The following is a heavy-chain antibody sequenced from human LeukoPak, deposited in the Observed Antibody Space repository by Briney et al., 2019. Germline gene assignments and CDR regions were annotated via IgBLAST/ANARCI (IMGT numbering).Heavy chain of an antibody. V-gene: IGHV5-51*01. CDR3: ARVKKSGGSPHGMDV. D-gene: IGHD6-19*01. CDR2: IYPGDSDT. J-gene: IGHJ6*02. Sequence: GESLKISCKGSGYIFTTYWIGWVRQMPGKGLEWMGIIYPGDSDTRYSPSFQDQVTISADKSISTAYLQWSSLKASDTAMYYCARVKKSGGSPHGMDVWGQGTTVTISS. CDR1: GYIFTTYW.